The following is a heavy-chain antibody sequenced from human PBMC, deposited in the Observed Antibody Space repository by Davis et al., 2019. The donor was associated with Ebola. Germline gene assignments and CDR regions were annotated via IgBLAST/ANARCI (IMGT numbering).Heavy chain of an antibody. Sequence: ASVNVSCMASRYTFTNYYMHWVRQAPGQGLEWMGMINPNDGRTIYAQKFQGRVTVTRDTSTTTVYMDLSSLRSEDTALYYCTTPGGQDSGYDVFDIWGQGTMVTVSS. V-gene: IGHV1-46*03. CDR1: RYTFTNYY. D-gene: IGHD5-12*01. CDR2: INPNDGRT. CDR3: TTPGGQDSGYDVFDI. J-gene: IGHJ3*02.